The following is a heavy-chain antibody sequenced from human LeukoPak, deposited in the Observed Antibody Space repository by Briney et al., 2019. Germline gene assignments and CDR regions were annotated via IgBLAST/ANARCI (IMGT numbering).Heavy chain of an antibody. CDR3: AAGTDYGKY. CDR2: VDPEDGEV. Sequence: ASVKVSRKASGYTFSDHHIHWVQQAPGKGLEWMGRVDPEDGEVIYAGKFQGRVTMTADTSIDTAYMEVTSLRFEDTAIYHCAAGTDYGKYWGQGTLVTVSS. J-gene: IGHJ1*01. CDR1: GYTFSDHH. D-gene: IGHD4-17*01. V-gene: IGHV1-69-2*01.